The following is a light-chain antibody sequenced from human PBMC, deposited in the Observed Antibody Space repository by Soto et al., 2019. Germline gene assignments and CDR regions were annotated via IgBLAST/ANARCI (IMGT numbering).Light chain of an antibody. CDR3: QQSYSIPWT. CDR2: AVS. CDR1: QTIATF. Sequence: LQMTQSPSSLSASVGDRVTITCRASQTIATFLNWYQQKPGKAPKLLMYAVSTLQSGVPSRFSGSGSGADFTLSISSLQPDDFAIYYCQQSYSIPWTFGQGTKVEIK. J-gene: IGKJ1*01. V-gene: IGKV1-39*01.